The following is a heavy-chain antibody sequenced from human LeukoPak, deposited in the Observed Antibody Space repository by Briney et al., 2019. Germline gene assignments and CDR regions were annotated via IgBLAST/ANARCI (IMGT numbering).Heavy chain of an antibody. CDR1: EFTFSSYA. CDR2: ISYDGSNK. D-gene: IGHD3-10*01. V-gene: IGHV3-30*04. Sequence: GGSLRLSGAASEFTFSSYAMHWVRQAPGKGLEWVAVISYDGSNKYYADSVKGRFTISRDNSKNTLYLQMNSLRAEDTAVYYCASESVGVRGVIITGDYWGQGTLVTVSS. J-gene: IGHJ4*02. CDR3: ASESVGVRGVIITGDY.